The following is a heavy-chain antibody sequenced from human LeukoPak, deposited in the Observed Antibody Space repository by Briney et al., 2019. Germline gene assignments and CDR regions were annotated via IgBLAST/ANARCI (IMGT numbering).Heavy chain of an antibody. CDR2: INPNSGGT. D-gene: IGHD2-2*01. Sequence: ASVMVSCKASGYTFTGYYMHWVRQAPGQGLEWMGWINPNSGGTNYAQKFQGRVTMTRDTSISTAYMELSRLRSDDTAVYYCARDRELVVPAANGMVFDYWGQGTLVTVSS. V-gene: IGHV1-2*02. J-gene: IGHJ4*02. CDR3: ARDRELVVPAANGMVFDY. CDR1: GYTFTGYY.